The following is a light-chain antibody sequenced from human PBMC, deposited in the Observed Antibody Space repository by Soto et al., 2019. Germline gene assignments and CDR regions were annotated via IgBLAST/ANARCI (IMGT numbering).Light chain of an antibody. CDR2: AAS. Sequence: IQMTQSPSSLSASVRDRVTITCRASQDIGNDLGWYQQKPGKAPNLLIYAASSLRSGVPSRFSGSGSGTHFTLTINSLQAEDSATYFGLQDYTYPWTFGQGTKVEIK. CDR1: QDIGND. V-gene: IGKV1-6*02. CDR3: LQDYTYPWT. J-gene: IGKJ1*01.